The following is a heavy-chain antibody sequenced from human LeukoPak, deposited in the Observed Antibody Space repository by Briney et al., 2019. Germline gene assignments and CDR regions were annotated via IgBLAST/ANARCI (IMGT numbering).Heavy chain of an antibody. CDR1: GGSISSYY. CDR3: ARHGGWYGGYYFDY. Sequence: SETLSLTCTVSGGSISSYYWSWIRQPPGKGLEWIGYIYTSGGTNYNPSLKSRVTISVDTSKNQFSLKLSSVTAADTAVYYCARHGGWYGGYYFDYWGQGTLVTVSS. CDR2: IYTSGGT. V-gene: IGHV4-4*09. J-gene: IGHJ4*02. D-gene: IGHD6-19*01.